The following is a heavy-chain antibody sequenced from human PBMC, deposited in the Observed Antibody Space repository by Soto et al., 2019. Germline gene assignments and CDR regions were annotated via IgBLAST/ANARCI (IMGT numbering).Heavy chain of an antibody. V-gene: IGHV1-69*12. CDR2: IIPIFGTV. Sequence: QVQLVQSGAEVKKPGSSVKVSCKASEGTFSNNPISWVRQAPGQGLEWMGGIIPIFGTVNYAQKFQGRVTITADESTSTAYMELSSLRSEDTAVYYCARGNHRWLQLWYFDLWGRGTLVTVSS. CDR1: EGTFSNNP. CDR3: ARGNHRWLQLWYFDL. J-gene: IGHJ2*01. D-gene: IGHD5-12*01.